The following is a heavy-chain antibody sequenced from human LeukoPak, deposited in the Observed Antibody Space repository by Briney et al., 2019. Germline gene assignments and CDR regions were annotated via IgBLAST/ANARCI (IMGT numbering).Heavy chain of an antibody. CDR2: IWPDDSDT. CDR3: ARHSEVPFDS. Sequence: GESLKISCKASGYNFTKHWIGWVRQRPGKGLEWMGIIWPDDSDTRYSPSFQGLVSMSVDTSIATAYLHWRSLEASGTALYYCARHSEVPFDSWGQGTLVTVSS. V-gene: IGHV5-51*01. J-gene: IGHJ4*02. CDR1: GYNFTKHW.